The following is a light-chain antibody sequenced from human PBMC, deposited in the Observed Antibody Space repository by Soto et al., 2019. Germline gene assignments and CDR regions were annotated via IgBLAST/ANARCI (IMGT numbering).Light chain of an antibody. CDR2: ATS. V-gene: IGKV3-20*01. CDR3: QQYGSSPYT. J-gene: IGKJ2*01. CDR1: ERVSNSY. Sequence: VLTQSPDTLSLSPGERATLSCRASERVSNSYLAWYQQKFGEAPRLLLSATSKRAAGIPDRFSGSGSGTDFTLTISRVEPEDFAVYYCQQYGSSPYTFGQGTKLEIK.